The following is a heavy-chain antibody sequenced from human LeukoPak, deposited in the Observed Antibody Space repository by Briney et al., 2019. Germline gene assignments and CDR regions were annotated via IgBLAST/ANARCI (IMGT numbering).Heavy chain of an antibody. CDR1: GGSISSYY. D-gene: IGHD2-2*02. CDR2: IYTSGST. V-gene: IGHV4-4*09. J-gene: IGHJ5*02. Sequence: SETLSLTCTVSGGSISSYYWSWIRQPPGKGLEWIGYIYTSGSTNYNPSLKSRVTISVDTSKNQFSLKLSSVTAADTAVYYCVRHIVVVPAAIFWFDPWGQGTLVTVSS. CDR3: VRHIVVVPAAIFWFDP.